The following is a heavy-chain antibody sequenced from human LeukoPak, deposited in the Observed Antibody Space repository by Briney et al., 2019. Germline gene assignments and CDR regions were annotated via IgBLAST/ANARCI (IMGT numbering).Heavy chain of an antibody. Sequence: GGSLRLSCAASGFTFSSYAMSWVRQAPGRGLEWVSAISGSGGSTYYADSVKGRFTISRDNSKNTLYLQMNSLRAEDTAVYYCAKSADSSGYQPPDYWGQGTLVTVSS. CDR1: GFTFSSYA. V-gene: IGHV3-23*01. CDR3: AKSADSSGYQPPDY. D-gene: IGHD3-22*01. CDR2: ISGSGGST. J-gene: IGHJ4*02.